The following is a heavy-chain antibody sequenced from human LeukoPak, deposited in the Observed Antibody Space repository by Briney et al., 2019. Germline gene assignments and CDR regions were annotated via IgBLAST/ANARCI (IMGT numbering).Heavy chain of an antibody. CDR3: AKDSPYYDSSGYSDY. J-gene: IGHJ4*02. D-gene: IGHD3-22*01. CDR2: ISYDGSNK. Sequence: GRSLRLSCAVSGFTFSSYGMHWVRQAPGKGLEWVAVISYDGSNKYYADSVKGRFTISRDNSKNTLYLQMNSLRAEDTAVYYCAKDSPYYDSSGYSDYWGQGTLVTVSS. CDR1: GFTFSSYG. V-gene: IGHV3-30*18.